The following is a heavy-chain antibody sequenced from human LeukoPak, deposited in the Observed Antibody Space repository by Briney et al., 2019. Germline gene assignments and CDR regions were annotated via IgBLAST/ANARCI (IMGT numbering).Heavy chain of an antibody. CDR1: GYSFTSYW. D-gene: IGHD6-13*01. J-gene: IGHJ5*02. V-gene: IGHV5-51*01. Sequence: PGESLKISCKGPGYSFTSYWIGWVRQLPGKGLEWMGIIYPGDSDTRYSPSFQGQVTISADKSISTAYLQWSSLKASDTAMYYCARRQSAAPGLFDPWGQGTLVTVSS. CDR2: IYPGDSDT. CDR3: ARRQSAAPGLFDP.